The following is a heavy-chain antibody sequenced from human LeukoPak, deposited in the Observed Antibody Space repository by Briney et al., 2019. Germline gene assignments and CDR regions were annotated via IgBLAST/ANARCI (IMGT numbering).Heavy chain of an antibody. V-gene: IGHV2-70*17. J-gene: IGHJ4*02. Sequence: RQSGPTLVNPTQTLTLTCTFSGFSLSTSGMRVSWIRKPPGKALEWLARIDWDDDKFYSTSLKTRLTISKDTSKNQVVLTMTNMDPVDTATYYCARIFSVGFDYWGQGTLVTVSS. D-gene: IGHD3-3*02. CDR3: ARIFSVGFDY. CDR1: GFSLSTSGMR. CDR2: IDWDDDK.